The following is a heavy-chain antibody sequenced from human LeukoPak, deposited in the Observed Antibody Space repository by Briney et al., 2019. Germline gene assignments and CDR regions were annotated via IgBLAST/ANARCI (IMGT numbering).Heavy chain of an antibody. J-gene: IGHJ4*02. CDR3: ARSLSYSYGSMDF. CDR2: ISSGSKYI. Sequence: GGSLRLSCAASVFTFSSYSMDWVRQAPGKGLEWVSSISSGSKYIYNADSVKGRFTISRDNAKNSLYLQMNSLRAEDTAVYYCARSLSYSYGSMDFWGQGTLVIVSS. CDR1: VFTFSSYS. D-gene: IGHD5-18*01. V-gene: IGHV3-21*01.